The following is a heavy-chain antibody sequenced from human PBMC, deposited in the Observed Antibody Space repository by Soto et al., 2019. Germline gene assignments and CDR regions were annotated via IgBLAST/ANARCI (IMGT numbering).Heavy chain of an antibody. Sequence: SETLSLTCAFSVYSISSGYYWGWIRQPPGEGLEWIGSIYHSGSTYYNPSLKSRVTISVDTSKNQFSLKLSSVTAADTAVYYCARIPLEWLLYPDVNWLDPGGQGTRVTVYS. D-gene: IGHD3-3*01. CDR3: ARIPLEWLLYPDVNWLDP. V-gene: IGHV4-38-2*01. CDR2: IYHSGST. CDR1: VYSISSGYY. J-gene: IGHJ5*02.